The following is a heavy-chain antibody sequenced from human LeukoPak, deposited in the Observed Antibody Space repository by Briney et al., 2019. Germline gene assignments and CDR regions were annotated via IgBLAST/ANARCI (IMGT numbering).Heavy chain of an antibody. Sequence: GASVKVSCKASGYTFTSYDINWVRQATGQGLEWKGWMNPNSGNTGYAQKFQGRVTITRNTSISTAYMELSSLRSEDTAVYYCARGGAVAGPDDAFDIWGQGTMVTVSS. J-gene: IGHJ3*02. CDR2: MNPNSGNT. D-gene: IGHD6-19*01. CDR3: ARGGAVAGPDDAFDI. V-gene: IGHV1-8*03. CDR1: GYTFTSYD.